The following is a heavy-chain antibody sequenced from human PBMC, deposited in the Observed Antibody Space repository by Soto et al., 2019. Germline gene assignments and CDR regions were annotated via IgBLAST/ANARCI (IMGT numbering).Heavy chain of an antibody. CDR2: IIPIFGTA. Sequence: QVQLVQSGAEVKKTGYSVKVSCKASVSTFSSYAISWVRQSPGQGREWMGGIIPIFGTANYAQKVQERVTMTSDESTSTAYMELSSLRSDDTAVYYCARGARGYISSLPLFDYWGQGTMVTVSS. V-gene: IGHV1-69*05. J-gene: IGHJ4*02. CDR3: ARGARGYISSLPLFDY. D-gene: IGHD6-13*01. CDR1: VSTFSSYA.